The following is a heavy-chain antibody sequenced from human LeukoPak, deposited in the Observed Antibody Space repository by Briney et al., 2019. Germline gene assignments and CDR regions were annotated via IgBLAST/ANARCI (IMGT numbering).Heavy chain of an antibody. J-gene: IGHJ4*03. Sequence: PGGSLRVPCAASGFSFEHYVMFWVRQAPGKGLEWFSSISGSGSSTFYADSVKGRFTISRDNSKNTLYLQMNSLRAEDTAVYYCAKHTAGTDALDYWGHGALVSVSS. D-gene: IGHD1-1*01. CDR2: ISGSGSST. V-gene: IGHV3-23*01. CDR3: AKHTAGTDALDY. CDR1: GFSFEHYV.